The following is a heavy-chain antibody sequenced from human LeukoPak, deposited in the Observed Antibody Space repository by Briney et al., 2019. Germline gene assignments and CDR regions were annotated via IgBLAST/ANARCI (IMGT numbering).Heavy chain of an antibody. Sequence: GGSLRLSCAASGFTFSNYGMHWVRQAPGKGLEWVAVISYGGNNKYYADSVKGRFTISRDDSENTLYLQMNSLRAEDTAVYYCARAVDDCYDYWGQGTLVTVSS. CDR2: ISYGGNNK. CDR3: ARAVDDCYDY. V-gene: IGHV3-30*03. J-gene: IGHJ4*02. D-gene: IGHD2-21*02. CDR1: GFTFSNYG.